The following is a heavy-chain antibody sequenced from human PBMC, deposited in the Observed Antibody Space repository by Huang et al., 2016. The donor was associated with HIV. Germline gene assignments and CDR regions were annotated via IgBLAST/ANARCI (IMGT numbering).Heavy chain of an antibody. D-gene: IGHD3-10*01. Sequence: QLQLQESGPGLVRPSETLSLICTVSGGSITDSNYYWGWIRQPPGQGLEWIGIIYFSGDTDYNPSLKSRVTMSVDTSKNRFSLDIRSVAVADTAIYYCARHFGSWSGYFDSWGQGTLVPVSS. CDR2: IYFSGDT. CDR1: GGSITDSNYY. J-gene: IGHJ4*02. V-gene: IGHV4-39*01. CDR3: ARHFGSWSGYFDS.